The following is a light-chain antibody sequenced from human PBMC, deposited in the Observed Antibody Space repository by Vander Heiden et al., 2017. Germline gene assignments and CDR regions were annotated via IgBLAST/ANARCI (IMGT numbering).Light chain of an antibody. CDR3: QQYYSTPWT. CDR1: QRVLYSTNNKNY. V-gene: IGKV4-1*01. J-gene: IGKJ1*01. CDR2: WAS. Sequence: DIVMTQPPDSLAVSPGERGTINCKSSQRVLYSTNNKNYLAWYQQKPGQPPKLLIYWASTRESGVPDRFSGSGSGTDFTLTISSLQAEDVAVYYCQQYYSTPWTFGQGTKVEIK.